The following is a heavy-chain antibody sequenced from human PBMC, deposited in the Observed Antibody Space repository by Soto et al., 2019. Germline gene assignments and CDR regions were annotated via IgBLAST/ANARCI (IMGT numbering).Heavy chain of an antibody. CDR2: IIPVFGIA. J-gene: IGHJ6*02. CDR3: AREDRDRETGLVPAAIDGMDV. Sequence: QVQLVQSGAEVKKPGSSVKVSCKASGGTFSRYSFTWVRQAPGHGLEWMGRIIPVFGIASYAQKFQGRVTITADKSTSTAYMELSSLRSEDTAVYYCAREDRDRETGLVPAAIDGMDVWCQGTTVTVSS. CDR1: GGTFSRYS. V-gene: IGHV1-69*08. D-gene: IGHD2-2*01.